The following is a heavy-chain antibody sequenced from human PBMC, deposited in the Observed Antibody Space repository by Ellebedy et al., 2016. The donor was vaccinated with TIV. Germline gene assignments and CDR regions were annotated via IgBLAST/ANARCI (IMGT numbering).Heavy chain of an antibody. V-gene: IGHV1-2*02. D-gene: IGHD2-8*01. Sequence: ASVKVSCXASGGTFSSYAISWVRQAPGQGLEWMGWINPNSGGTNYAQKFQGRVTMTRDTSISTAYMELSRLRSDDTAVYYCARDDAIIGPIDPWGQGTLVTVSS. CDR3: ARDDAIIGPIDP. J-gene: IGHJ5*02. CDR2: INPNSGGT. CDR1: GGTFSSYA.